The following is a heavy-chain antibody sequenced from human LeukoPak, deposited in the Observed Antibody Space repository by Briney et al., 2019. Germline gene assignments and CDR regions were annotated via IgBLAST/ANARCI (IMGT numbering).Heavy chain of an antibody. CDR3: ARDRRVRGVGIDY. CDR1: GGSISSYY. Sequence: SETLSLTCTVPGGSISSYYWSWIRQPPGKGLEWIGYIYYSGSTNYNPSLKSRVTISVDTSKNQFSLKLSSVTAADTAVYYCARDRRVRGVGIDYWGQGTLVTVSS. J-gene: IGHJ4*02. V-gene: IGHV4-59*01. D-gene: IGHD3-10*01. CDR2: IYYSGST.